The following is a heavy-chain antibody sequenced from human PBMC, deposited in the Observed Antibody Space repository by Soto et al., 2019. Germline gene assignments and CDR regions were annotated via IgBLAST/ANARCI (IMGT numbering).Heavy chain of an antibody. V-gene: IGHV4-59*01. D-gene: IGHD2-15*01. CDR2: MYYSGST. J-gene: IGHJ6*02. CDR1: GGSISSYY. Sequence: SETLSLTCTVSGGSISSYYWSWIRQPPGKGLEWIGYMYYSGSTNYNPSLKSRVTISVDTSKNQFSLKLSSVTAADTAVYYCARVRLLGSGYYGMDVWGQGTTVTVSS. CDR3: ARVRLLGSGYYGMDV.